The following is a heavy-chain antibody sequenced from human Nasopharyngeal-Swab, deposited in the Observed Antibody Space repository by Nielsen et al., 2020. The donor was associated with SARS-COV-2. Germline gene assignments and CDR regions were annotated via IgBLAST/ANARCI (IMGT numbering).Heavy chain of an antibody. CDR1: GFSFSSYE. J-gene: IGHJ4*02. Sequence: GGSLRLSCAASGFSFSSYEMNWVRQAPGKGLEWVSYITSSGSTIYYADSVKGRFTISRDNAKNSLYLQMNSLRVEDTAVYYCARDMVRGVWGYWGQGTLVTVSS. CDR3: ARDMVRGVWGY. CDR2: ITSSGSTI. D-gene: IGHD3-10*01. V-gene: IGHV3-48*03.